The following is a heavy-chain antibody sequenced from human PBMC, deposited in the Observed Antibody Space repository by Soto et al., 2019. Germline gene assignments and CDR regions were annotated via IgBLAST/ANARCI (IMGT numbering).Heavy chain of an antibody. J-gene: IGHJ6*02. D-gene: IGHD6-13*01. CDR3: TSTPGIAAAGYYYYGMDV. V-gene: IGHV3-15*01. CDR2: IKSKTDGGTT. CDR1: GFTLSNAW. Sequence: GSLRLSCAASGFTLSNAWMSWVRQAPGKGLEWVGRIKSKTDGGTTDYAAPVKGRFTISRDDSKNTLYLQMNSLKTEDTAVYYCTSTPGIAAAGYYYYGMDVWGQGTTVTVSS.